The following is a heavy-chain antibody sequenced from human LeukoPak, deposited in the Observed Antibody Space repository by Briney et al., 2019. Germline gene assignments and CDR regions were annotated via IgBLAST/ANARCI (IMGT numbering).Heavy chain of an antibody. J-gene: IGHJ4*02. CDR3: AKDSKIPQQPLDY. CDR2: IKEDGSVK. CDR1: GFTFSTSW. Sequence: GGSLRLSCVASGFTFSTSWMSWVRQAPGKGLEWLANIKEDGSVKNHVGSVKGRFTISRDNAKNSLYLQMDSLRAEDTAVYYCAKDSKIPQQPLDYWGQGTLVTVSS. D-gene: IGHD6-13*01. V-gene: IGHV3-7*05.